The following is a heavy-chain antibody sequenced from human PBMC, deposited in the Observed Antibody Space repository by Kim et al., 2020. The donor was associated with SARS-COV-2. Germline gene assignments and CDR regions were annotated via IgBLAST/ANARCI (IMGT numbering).Heavy chain of an antibody. CDR1: GGSISSSSYY. V-gene: IGHV4-39*01. Sequence: SETLSLTCTVSGGSISSSSYYWGWIRQPPGKGLEWIGSIYYSGSTYYNPSLKSRVTISVDTSKNQFSLKLSPVTAADTAVYYCATTNVVVVAATNDYWGQGTLVTVSS. J-gene: IGHJ4*02. CDR2: IYYSGST. D-gene: IGHD2-15*01. CDR3: ATTNVVVVAATNDY.